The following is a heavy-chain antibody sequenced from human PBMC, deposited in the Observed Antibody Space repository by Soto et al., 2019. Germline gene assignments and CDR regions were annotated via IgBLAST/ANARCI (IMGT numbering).Heavy chain of an antibody. Sequence: GGSLRLSCAASGFTFKNAWMNWVRQAPGKGLECVGRIKSKPAGGTTDYAAPVKGRFTISRDDSKNTLYLQMDSLKTEDTAVYYCTYGRGSSGYDRIDYWGQGTLVTVSS. V-gene: IGHV3-15*07. D-gene: IGHD5-12*01. CDR2: IKSKPAGGTT. CDR1: GFTFKNAW. J-gene: IGHJ4*02. CDR3: TYGRGSSGYDRIDY.